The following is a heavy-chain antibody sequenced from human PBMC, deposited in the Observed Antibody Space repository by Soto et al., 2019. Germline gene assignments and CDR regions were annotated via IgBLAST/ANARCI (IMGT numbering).Heavy chain of an antibody. D-gene: IGHD6-13*01. V-gene: IGHV1-8*01. J-gene: IGHJ4*02. CDR2: MSPNSGNT. CDR3: ARAPSSSWYLDY. CDR1: GYTFTSYD. Sequence: GASVKVSCKASGYTFTSYDINWVRQATGQGLEWMGWMSPNSGNTGYAQKFQGRVTMTRNTSISTAYMELSSLRSADTAVYYCARAPSSSWYLDYWGQGTLVTVSS.